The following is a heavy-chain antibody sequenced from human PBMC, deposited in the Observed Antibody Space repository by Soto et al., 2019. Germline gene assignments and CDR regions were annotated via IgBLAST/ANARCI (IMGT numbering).Heavy chain of an antibody. CDR1: GGTFSSYA. V-gene: IGHV1-69*04. J-gene: IGHJ3*01. Sequence: SVKVSCKASGGTFSSYAISWVRQAPGQGLEWMGRIIPIPDITNYAQKFQGRVTVTADRSTSTAYMELTSLKSEDTAVYYCARDRITTRGDAFDLWGQGTMVTVSS. D-gene: IGHD3-3*01. CDR2: IIPIPDIT. CDR3: ARDRITTRGDAFDL.